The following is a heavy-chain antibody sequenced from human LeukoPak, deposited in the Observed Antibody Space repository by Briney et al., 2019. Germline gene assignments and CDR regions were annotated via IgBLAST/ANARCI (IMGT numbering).Heavy chain of an antibody. CDR2: IYHSGST. CDR3: ARGSRYGAGTRWFDR. D-gene: IGHD3-10*01. Sequence: PSETLSLTCAVSGGSISSSNWWRWVRQPPGKGLEWIGEIYHSGSTNYNSSLKSRVTISVDKSTNQFSLKLSSVTAADTAVYSCARGSRYGAGTRWFDRWGQGTLVTASS. V-gene: IGHV4-4*02. CDR1: GGSISSSNW. J-gene: IGHJ5*02.